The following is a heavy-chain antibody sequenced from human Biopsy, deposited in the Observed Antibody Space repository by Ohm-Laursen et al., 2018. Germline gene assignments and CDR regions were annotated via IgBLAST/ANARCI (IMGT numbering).Heavy chain of an antibody. CDR1: GVSINTGGYY. J-gene: IGHJ2*01. CDR3: ARRPYGGTRYWYFDL. D-gene: IGHD4-23*01. CDR2: IHYSGNT. Sequence: TLSLTCTVSGVSINTGGYYWTWIRQHPGTGLEWIGYIHYSGNTLYNPSLKSRLTISVDTSRNQSSLKLNSVTAADTAVYYCARRPYGGTRYWYFDLWGRGTLVTVSS. V-gene: IGHV4-31*03.